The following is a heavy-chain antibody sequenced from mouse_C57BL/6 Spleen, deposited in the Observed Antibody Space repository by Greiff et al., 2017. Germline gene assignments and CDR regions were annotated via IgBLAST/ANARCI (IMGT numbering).Heavy chain of an antibody. V-gene: IGHV5-4*01. CDR3: AREGLLQGYYAMDY. CDR2: ISDGGSYT. CDR1: GFTFSSYA. D-gene: IGHD2-3*01. J-gene: IGHJ4*01. Sequence: EVKVVESGGGLVKPGGSLKLSCAASGFTFSSYAMSWVRQTPEKRLEWVATISDGGSYTYYPDNVKGRFTISRDNAKNNLYLQMSHLKSEDTAMYYCAREGLLQGYYAMDYWGQGTSVTVSS.